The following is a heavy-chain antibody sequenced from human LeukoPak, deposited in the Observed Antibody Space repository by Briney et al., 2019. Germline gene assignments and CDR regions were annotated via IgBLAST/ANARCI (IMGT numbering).Heavy chain of an antibody. CDR3: AKTIVGSNVFDI. V-gene: IGHV3-7*01. D-gene: IGHD1-26*01. Sequence: GGSLRLSCVASRFSFSSHWMTWVRQAPGKGLEWVANIKEDGREKYYADSVKGRFTISRDNAKNSLYLQMNSLRGEDTAVYYYAKTIVGSNVFDIWGQGTLVTVSS. CDR2: IKEDGREK. CDR1: RFSFSSHW. J-gene: IGHJ3*02.